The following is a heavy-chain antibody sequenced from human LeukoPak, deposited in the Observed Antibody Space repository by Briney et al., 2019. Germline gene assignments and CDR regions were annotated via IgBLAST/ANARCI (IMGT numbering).Heavy chain of an antibody. CDR1: GFTFSNHG. D-gene: IGHD3-10*01. J-gene: IGHJ4*02. CDR2: IKHDESKI. Sequence: GGSLRLSCAAPGFTFSNHGMHWVRQAPGKGLEWVAFIKHDESKIHYADSVKGRFTVSRDTAKNTLYLQMNSLGVEDTAVYFCAKESASFHTSGASFDYWGQGTLVTVSS. V-gene: IGHV3-30*02. CDR3: AKESASFHTSGASFDY.